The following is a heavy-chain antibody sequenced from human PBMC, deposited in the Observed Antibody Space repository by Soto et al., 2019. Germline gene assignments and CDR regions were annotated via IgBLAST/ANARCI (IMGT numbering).Heavy chain of an antibody. V-gene: IGHV2-5*02. Sequence: SGPTLVNPKQTLTLTCTFSGFSLSTSGVGVGWTRQPPGKALEWLALIYWDDDKRYSPSLKSRLTITKDTSKNQVVLTMTNMDPVDTATYYCAHRPSYCSGGSCYSGFDYWGQGTLVTVSS. J-gene: IGHJ4*02. CDR3: AHRPSYCSGGSCYSGFDY. D-gene: IGHD2-15*01. CDR2: IYWDDDK. CDR1: GFSLSTSGVG.